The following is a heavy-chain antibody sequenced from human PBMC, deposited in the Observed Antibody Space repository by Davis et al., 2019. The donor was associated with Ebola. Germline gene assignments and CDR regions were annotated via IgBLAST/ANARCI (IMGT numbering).Heavy chain of an antibody. CDR2: INHSGST. Sequence: ESLKISCAASGFTVSSNYMSWIRQPPGKGLEWIGEINHSGSTNYNPSLKSRVTISVDTSKNQFSLKLSSVTAADTAVYYCARGRGVATIRLNYWGQGTLVTVSS. D-gene: IGHD5-12*01. J-gene: IGHJ4*02. CDR3: ARGRGVATIRLNY. CDR1: GFTVSSNY. V-gene: IGHV4-34*01.